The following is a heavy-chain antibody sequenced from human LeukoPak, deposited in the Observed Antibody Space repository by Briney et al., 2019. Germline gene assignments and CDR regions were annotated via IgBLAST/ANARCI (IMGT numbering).Heavy chain of an antibody. CDR2: ISSGVSTI. V-gene: IGHV3-48*04. CDR1: GFTFCSYS. CDR3: ARIYGDFTAYYFDY. J-gene: IGHJ4*02. Sequence: GGSLRLSCAASGFTFCSYSMNWVRQAPGRGLEWVSYISSGVSTIYYADSLKGRFTISRDNAKKSRYPQMHSLRAEDTAVYHCARIYGDFTAYYFDYSGPGTLVTVSP. D-gene: IGHD4-17*01.